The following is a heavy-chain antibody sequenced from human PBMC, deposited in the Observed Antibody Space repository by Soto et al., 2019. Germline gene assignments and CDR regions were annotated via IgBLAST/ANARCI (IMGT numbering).Heavy chain of an antibody. V-gene: IGHV3-7*03. Sequence: QSGGFLRLSCAASGFIFSNYWMSWVRQAPGKGLEWVANIKQDGSEEYYVDSVKGRFTISRDNAKNSLYLQMSSLRAEDTAVYYCTRGIRGSSGWSYYYGMDVWGQGTTVTVSS. D-gene: IGHD6-19*01. J-gene: IGHJ6*02. CDR3: TRGIRGSSGWSYYYGMDV. CDR1: GFIFSNYW. CDR2: IKQDGSEE.